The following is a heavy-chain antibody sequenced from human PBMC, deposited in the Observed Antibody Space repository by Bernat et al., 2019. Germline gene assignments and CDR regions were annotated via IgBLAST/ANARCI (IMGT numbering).Heavy chain of an antibody. CDR1: GYSISSGYY. Sequence: QVQLQESGPGLVKPSETLSLTCAVSGYSISSGYYWGWIRQPPGKGLEWIGSIYHSGSTYYNPSLKSRVTISVDTSKNQFSLKLSSVTAADTAVYYCARAPIAAGVDYWGQGTLVTVSS. D-gene: IGHD6-13*01. CDR3: ARAPIAAGVDY. CDR2: IYHSGST. V-gene: IGHV4-38-2*01. J-gene: IGHJ4*02.